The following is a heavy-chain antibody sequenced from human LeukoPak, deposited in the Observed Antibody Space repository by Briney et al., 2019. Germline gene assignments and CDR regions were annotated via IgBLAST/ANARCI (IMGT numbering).Heavy chain of an antibody. V-gene: IGHV3-53*01. CDR2: IYSGGST. CDR3: ARDGSSGWHHDY. Sequence: GGSLRLSCAASGFTVSSNYMSWVRQAPGKGLEWVSAIYSGGSTYYADSVEGRFTIFRDNPKNTLYLQMNSLRTEDTAVYYCARDGSSGWHHDYWGQGTLVTVSS. J-gene: IGHJ4*02. CDR1: GFTVSSNY. D-gene: IGHD6-19*01.